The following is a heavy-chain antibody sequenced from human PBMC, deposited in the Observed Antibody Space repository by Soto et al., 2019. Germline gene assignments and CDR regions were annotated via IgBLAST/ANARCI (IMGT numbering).Heavy chain of an antibody. CDR2: ISGSGGST. D-gene: IGHD5-12*01. Sequence: PGGSLRLSCAASGFTFSSYAMSWVRQAPGKGLEWVSAISGSGGSTYYADSVKGRFTISRDNSKNTLYLQMNSLRAEDTAVYYCARNSLSYSGYAYRFDYWGQGTLVTVSS. CDR3: ARNSLSYSGYAYRFDY. CDR1: GFTFSSYA. J-gene: IGHJ4*02. V-gene: IGHV3-23*01.